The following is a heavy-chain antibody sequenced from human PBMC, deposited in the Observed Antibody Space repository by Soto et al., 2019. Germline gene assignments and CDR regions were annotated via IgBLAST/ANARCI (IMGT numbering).Heavy chain of an antibody. CDR1: GYTFTGYY. D-gene: IGHD2-15*01. Sequence: QVQLVQSGAEVKKPGASVKVSCKASGYTFTGYYMHWVRQAPGQGLEWMGWINPNSGGTNYAQKFQGCVTMTRDASLSTAYMELSRLRSDDTAVYYCARAEGDSGSYDYWGQGTLVTVAS. CDR3: ARAEGDSGSYDY. V-gene: IGHV1-2*04. J-gene: IGHJ4*02. CDR2: INPNSGGT.